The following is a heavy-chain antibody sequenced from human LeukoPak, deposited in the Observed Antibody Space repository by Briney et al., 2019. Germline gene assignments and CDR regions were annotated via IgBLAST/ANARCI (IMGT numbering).Heavy chain of an antibody. D-gene: IGHD3-3*01. J-gene: IGHJ4*02. Sequence: ASVKVSCKASGGTFSSYAIRWVRQAPGQGLEWMGRIIPIFGTANYAQKFQGRVTITTDESTSTAYMELSSLRSEDTAVYYCARELGIFGVVNNEYWGQGTLVTVSS. CDR2: IIPIFGTA. CDR1: GGTFSSYA. CDR3: ARELGIFGVVNNEY. V-gene: IGHV1-69*05.